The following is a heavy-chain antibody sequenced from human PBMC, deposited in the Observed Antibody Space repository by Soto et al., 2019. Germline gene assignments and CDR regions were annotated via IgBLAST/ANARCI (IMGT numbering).Heavy chain of an antibody. CDR2: VYSSGTT. CDR1: GGSITSYD. V-gene: IGHV4-4*07. Sequence: PPETLSLTCIVSGGSITSYDWSWIRQRAGKGLDWIGRVYSSGTTDYNPPLNIRATMSVETSKNQLSRKLSSVAAADTAVYYCARVRESYGMDVWGQGTTVPVSS. J-gene: IGHJ6*02. CDR3: ARVRESYGMDV.